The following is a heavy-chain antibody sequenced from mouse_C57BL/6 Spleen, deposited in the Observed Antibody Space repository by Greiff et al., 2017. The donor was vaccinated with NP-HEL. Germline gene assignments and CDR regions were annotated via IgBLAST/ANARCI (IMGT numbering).Heavy chain of an antibody. CDR2: ISSGGSYT. D-gene: IGHD4-1*01. CDR1: GFTFSSYG. V-gene: IGHV5-6*01. J-gene: IGHJ4*01. CDR3: ARHEAGSYAMDY. Sequence: VQLKESGGDLVKPGGSLKLSCAASGFTFSSYGMSWVRQTPDKRLEWVATISSGGSYTYYPDSVEGRFTISRDNAKNTLYLQLSSLKSEDTAMYYCARHEAGSYAMDYWGQGTSVTVSS.